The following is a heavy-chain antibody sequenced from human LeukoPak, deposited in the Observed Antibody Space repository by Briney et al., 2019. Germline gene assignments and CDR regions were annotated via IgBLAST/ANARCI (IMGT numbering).Heavy chain of an antibody. Sequence: SETLSLTCAVYGGPFSGYYWSWIRQPPGKGLEWIGEINHSGSTNYNPSLKSRVTIPVDTSKNQFSLKLSSVTAADTAVYYCARGGGFDAFDIWGQGTMVTVSS. CDR1: GGPFSGYY. CDR2: INHSGST. D-gene: IGHD4-23*01. CDR3: ARGGGFDAFDI. V-gene: IGHV4-34*01. J-gene: IGHJ3*02.